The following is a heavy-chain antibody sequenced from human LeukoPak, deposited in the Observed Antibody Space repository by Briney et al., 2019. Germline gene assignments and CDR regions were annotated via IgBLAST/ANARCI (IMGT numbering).Heavy chain of an antibody. CDR1: GYTLSNHA. V-gene: IGHV1-18*04. CDR2: ISADNGNT. CDR3: ARSYGLRPPYYFDY. Sequence: ASVKVSCKGSGYTLSNHAFSWVRQAPGQGLEWMGWISADNGNTNHAQKFQGRVSLTTDTSTSTAYMELRSLRSDDTAVHYCARSYGLRPPYYFDYWGQGTLVTVSS. D-gene: IGHD3-16*02. J-gene: IGHJ4*02.